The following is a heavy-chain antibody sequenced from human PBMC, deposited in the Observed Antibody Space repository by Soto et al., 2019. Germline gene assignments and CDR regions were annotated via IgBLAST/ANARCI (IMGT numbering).Heavy chain of an antibody. V-gene: IGHV1-18*04. CDR3: ARDTYYYDSSGQVHYYYYGMDV. CDR2: ISAYNGNT. D-gene: IGHD3-22*01. CDR1: GYTFTSSG. J-gene: IGHJ6*02. Sequence: GASVKVSCKASGYTFTSSGISSVRQAPGQGLEWMGWISAYNGNTNYAQKLQGRVTMTTDTSTSTAYMELRSLRSDDTAVYYCARDTYYYDSSGQVHYYYYGMDVWGQGTTVTVSS.